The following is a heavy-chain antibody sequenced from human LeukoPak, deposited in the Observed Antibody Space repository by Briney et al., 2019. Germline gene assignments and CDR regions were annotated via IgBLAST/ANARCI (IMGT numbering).Heavy chain of an antibody. CDR2: INHSGST. V-gene: IGHV4-34*01. J-gene: IGHJ5*01. CDR3: ARDFNYYGSGSFWFDS. Sequence: PSETLSLTCAVYGGSFSGYYWSWIRQPPGKGLEWIGEINHSGSTNYNPSLKSRVTISVDTSKNQFSLKLSSVTAADTAVYYCARDFNYYGSGSFWFDSRGQGTLVTVSS. CDR1: GGSFSGYY. D-gene: IGHD3-10*01.